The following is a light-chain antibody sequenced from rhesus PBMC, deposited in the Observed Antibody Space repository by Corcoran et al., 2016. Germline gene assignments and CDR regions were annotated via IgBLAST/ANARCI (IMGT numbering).Light chain of an antibody. V-gene: IGKV4-1*01. Sequence: DIVMTQSPDSLAVSLGERVTINCKSSQSLLYSSNNKHYLAWYQQKPGQAPKLLIYWASTRESGVPNGVRGMGYGTDFTLTISGLQAEDVAVYYCQQYYSSPLTFGGGTKVEIK. J-gene: IGKJ4*01. CDR3: QQYYSSPLT. CDR1: QSLLYSSNNKHY. CDR2: WAS.